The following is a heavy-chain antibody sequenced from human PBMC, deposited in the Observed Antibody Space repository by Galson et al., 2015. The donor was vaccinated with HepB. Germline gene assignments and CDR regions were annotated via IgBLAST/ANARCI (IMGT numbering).Heavy chain of an antibody. CDR2: INPNSGDT. J-gene: IGHJ4*02. Sequence: SVKVSCKASAYTFTDYYIHWVRQAPGQGLEWMGRINPNSGDTNYAQKFQGRVTMTRDTSISTAYMGLSSLRSDDTAAYYCARSHLKYYFDYWGQGTLVTVSS. CDR1: AYTFTDYY. V-gene: IGHV1-2*06. CDR3: ARSHLKYYFDY.